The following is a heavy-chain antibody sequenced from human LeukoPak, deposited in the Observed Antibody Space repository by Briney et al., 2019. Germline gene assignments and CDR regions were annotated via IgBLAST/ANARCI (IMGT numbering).Heavy chain of an antibody. CDR1: GFTFSSYG. V-gene: IGHV3-33*01. Sequence: GGSLRLSCAASGFTFSSYGMHWVRQAPGKGLEWGAVIWCDGSNKYYADSVKGRFTIYRDNSKNTLYLQMNSLRAEDTAVYYCARGAGYSSAGTAFDYWGQGTLVTVSS. CDR3: ARGAGYSSAGTAFDY. D-gene: IGHD6-25*01. CDR2: IWCDGSNK. J-gene: IGHJ4*02.